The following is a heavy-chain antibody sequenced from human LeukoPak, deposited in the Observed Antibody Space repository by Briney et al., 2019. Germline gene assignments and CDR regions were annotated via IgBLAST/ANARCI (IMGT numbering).Heavy chain of an antibody. V-gene: IGHV1-2*06. CDR3: ARDTSNWSAFDY. D-gene: IGHD4-11*01. J-gene: IGHJ4*02. CDR1: EYTFTGYS. CDR2: INPNSGDT. Sequence: ASVKVSCKASEYTFTGYSVHWVRQAPGQGLEWMGRINPNSGDTYYSQKFQGRVSLTRDTSITSAYMELSRLRSDDTAIYYCARDTSNWSAFDYWGQGTLVTVSS.